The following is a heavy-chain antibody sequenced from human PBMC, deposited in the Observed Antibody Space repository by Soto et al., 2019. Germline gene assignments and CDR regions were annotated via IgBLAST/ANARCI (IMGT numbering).Heavy chain of an antibody. V-gene: IGHV1-18*01. CDR3: ARGSPGNSVLCDY. J-gene: IGHJ4*02. CDR2: ISAYNGNT. CDR1: GYTFTNYG. D-gene: IGHD4-4*01. Sequence: ASVKVSCKASGYTFTNYGIIWVRLAPGQGLEWMGWISAYNGNTNYAQKFQDRVTMTTDTSTTTAYMELRSLRSDDTAVYYCARGSPGNSVLCDYWGLGTLVTVSS.